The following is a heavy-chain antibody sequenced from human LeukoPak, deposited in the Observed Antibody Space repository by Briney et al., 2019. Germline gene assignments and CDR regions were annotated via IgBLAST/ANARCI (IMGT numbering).Heavy chain of an antibody. CDR3: ARVLAFPDLAAFDI. Sequence: PGGSLRLSCAASGFTFSDYYMSWIRQAPGKGLEWVSYIRSSGSTIYYADSVKGRFTISRDNAKNSLYLQMNSLRAEDTAVYYCARVLAFPDLAAFDIWGQGTMVTVSS. D-gene: IGHD2/OR15-2a*01. V-gene: IGHV3-11*01. CDR2: IRSSGSTI. J-gene: IGHJ3*02. CDR1: GFTFSDYY.